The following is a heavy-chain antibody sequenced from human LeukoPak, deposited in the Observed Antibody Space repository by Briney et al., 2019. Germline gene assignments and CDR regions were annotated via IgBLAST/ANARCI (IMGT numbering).Heavy chain of an antibody. Sequence: PGGSLRLSCAASGFTFSSYAMHWVRQAPGKGLEWVAVISYDGSNKYYADSVKGRFTISRDNSKNTLYLQMNSLRAEDTAVYYCASQTTVKYYFDYWGQGTLVTVSS. J-gene: IGHJ4*02. CDR3: ASQTTVKYYFDY. CDR1: GFTFSSYA. D-gene: IGHD4-17*01. V-gene: IGHV3-30-3*01. CDR2: ISYDGSNK.